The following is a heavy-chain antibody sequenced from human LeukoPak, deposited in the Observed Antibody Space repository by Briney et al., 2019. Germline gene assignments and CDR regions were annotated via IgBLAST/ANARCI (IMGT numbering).Heavy chain of an antibody. CDR1: GGSISSGSYY. CDR2: IYHSGST. V-gene: IGHV4-39*07. D-gene: IGHD3-3*01. CDR3: ARESYHDFWSGYYSGIAPPHHTNWFDP. J-gene: IGHJ5*02. Sequence: NPSETLSLTCTVSGGSISSGSYYWTWIRQPPGKGLEWIGSIYHSGSTDYNPSLKSRVIISVDTSKNQLSLKLSSVTAADTAVYYCARESYHDFWSGYYSGIAPPHHTNWFDPWGQGTLVTVSS.